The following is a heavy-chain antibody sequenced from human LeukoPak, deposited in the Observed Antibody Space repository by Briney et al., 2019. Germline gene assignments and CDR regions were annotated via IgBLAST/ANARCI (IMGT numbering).Heavy chain of an antibody. Sequence: GGSLRLSCAASGFTFSSYAMSWVRQAPGKGLEWVSAISGSGGSTYYADSVKGRFTISRDNSKNTLYLQMNSLRAEDTAVYYCAKFSYDSSGYHYEVGYWGQGTLVTVSS. CDR2: ISGSGGST. CDR1: GFTFSSYA. CDR3: AKFSYDSSGYHYEVGY. D-gene: IGHD3-22*01. J-gene: IGHJ4*02. V-gene: IGHV3-23*01.